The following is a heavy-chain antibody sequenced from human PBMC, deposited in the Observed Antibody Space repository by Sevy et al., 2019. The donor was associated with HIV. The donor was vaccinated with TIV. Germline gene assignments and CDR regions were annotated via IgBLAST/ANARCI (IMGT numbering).Heavy chain of an antibody. CDR3: ARVEPPIRDFGY. CDR2: ISGVGERT. CDR1: GFNFNSIS. V-gene: IGHV3-23*01. J-gene: IGHJ4*02. D-gene: IGHD3-16*01. Sequence: GGSLRLSCEASGFNFNSISMSWVRQTPGEGLEWLSAISGVGERTYYADSVRGRFIISRDNSKSTLYLQLNSLRVEDTAMYYCARVEPPIRDFGYWGQGTLVTVSS.